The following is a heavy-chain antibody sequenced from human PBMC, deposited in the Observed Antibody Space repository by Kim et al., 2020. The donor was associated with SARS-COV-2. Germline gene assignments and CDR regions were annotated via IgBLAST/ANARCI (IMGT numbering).Heavy chain of an antibody. D-gene: IGHD6-13*01. CDR2: IYSGGST. J-gene: IGHJ6*02. Sequence: GGSLRLSCAASGFTVSSNYMSWVRQAPGKGLEWVSVIYSGGSTYYADSVKGRFTISRHNSKNTLYLQMNSLRAEETAVYYCARDSYSSSWGRYYYYGMDVWGQGTTVTVSS. CDR3: ARDSYSSSWGRYYYYGMDV. CDR1: GFTVSSNY. V-gene: IGHV3-53*04.